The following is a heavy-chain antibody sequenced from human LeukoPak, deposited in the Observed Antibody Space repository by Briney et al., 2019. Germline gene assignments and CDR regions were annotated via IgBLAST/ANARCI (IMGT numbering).Heavy chain of an antibody. J-gene: IGHJ5*02. V-gene: IGHV4-59*01. CDR2: IYYSGST. D-gene: IGHD3-10*01. CDR1: GGSISSYY. CDR3: ARGIYYYGSGSLDP. Sequence: SETLSLTCTVSGGSISSYYWSWIRQPPGKGLEWIGYIYYSGSTNYNPSLKSRVTISVDTSKNQFSLELSSVTAADTAVYYCARGIYYYGSGSLDPWGQGTLVTVSS.